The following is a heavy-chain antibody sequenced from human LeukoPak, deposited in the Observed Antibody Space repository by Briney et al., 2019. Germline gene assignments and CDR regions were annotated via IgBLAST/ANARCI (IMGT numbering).Heavy chain of an antibody. V-gene: IGHV3-21*01. CDR1: GFTFSNYA. D-gene: IGHD4-17*01. CDR2: ISSSSSYI. Sequence: GGSLRLSCAASGFTFSNYAMNWVRQAPGKGLEWVSSISSSSSYIYYADSVKGRFTISRDNAKNSLYLQMNSLRAEDTAVYYCARDYGDYVEDYWGQGTLVTVSS. CDR3: ARDYGDYVEDY. J-gene: IGHJ4*02.